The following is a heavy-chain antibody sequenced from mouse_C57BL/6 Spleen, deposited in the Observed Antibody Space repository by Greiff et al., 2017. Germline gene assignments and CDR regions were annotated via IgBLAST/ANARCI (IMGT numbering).Heavy chain of an antibody. CDR3: TRSYGTYAMDY. Sequence: QVQLKQSGAELVRPGASVTLSCKASGYTFTDYEMHWVKQTPVHGLEWIGAIDPETGGTAYNQKFKGKAILTADKSSSTAYMELRSLTSEDSAVYYCTRSYGTYAMDYWGQGTSVTVSS. J-gene: IGHJ4*01. D-gene: IGHD2-1*01. CDR2: IDPETGGT. CDR1: GYTFTDYE. V-gene: IGHV1-15*01.